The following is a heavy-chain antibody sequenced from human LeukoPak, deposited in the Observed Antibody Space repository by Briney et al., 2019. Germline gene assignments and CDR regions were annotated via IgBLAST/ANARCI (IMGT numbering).Heavy chain of an antibody. CDR2: INTNTGNP. CDR3: ARTTPVEMATINY. J-gene: IGHJ4*02. CDR1: GGTFSSYA. D-gene: IGHD5-24*01. Sequence: ASVKVSCKASGGTFSSYAISWVRQAPGQGLEWMGWINTNTGNPTYAQGFTGRFVFSLDTSVSTAYLQISSLKAEDTAVYYCARTTPVEMATINYWGQGTLVTVSS. V-gene: IGHV7-4-1*02.